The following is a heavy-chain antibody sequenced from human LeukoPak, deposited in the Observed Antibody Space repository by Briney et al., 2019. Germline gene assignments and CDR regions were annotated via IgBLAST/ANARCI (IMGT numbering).Heavy chain of an antibody. CDR1: GYTFSDYD. CDR3: ARALAWGGSSYSYYYMDV. Sequence: ASVKVSCKASGYTFSDYDINWVRQAAGQGREGLGWINPNSGNAGYAQKFQGRVTTTRNTSISTAYMELSSLRSEDTAVYYCARALAWGGSSYSYYYMDVWDKGTTVTVSS. CDR2: INPNSGNA. J-gene: IGHJ6*03. V-gene: IGHV1-8*01. D-gene: IGHD1-26*01.